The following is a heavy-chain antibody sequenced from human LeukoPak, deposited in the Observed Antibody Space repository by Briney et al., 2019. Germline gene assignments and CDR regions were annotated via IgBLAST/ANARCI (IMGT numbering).Heavy chain of an antibody. Sequence: SETLSLTCTVSGGSISSSSYFWGWIRQPPGKGLEWIGSIYYSGSTYYNPSLKSRVTISVDTSKNQFSLKLSSVTAADTAVYYFARLLGDFDSGGQETLFPFSS. CDR1: GGSISSSSYF. D-gene: IGHD3-16*01. V-gene: IGHV4-39*01. CDR3: ARLLGDFDS. J-gene: IGHJ4*02. CDR2: IYYSGST.